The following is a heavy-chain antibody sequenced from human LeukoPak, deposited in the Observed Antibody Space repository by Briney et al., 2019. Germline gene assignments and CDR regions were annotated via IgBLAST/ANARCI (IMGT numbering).Heavy chain of an antibody. Sequence: GGSLRLSCAASGFTFSSYWMSWVRQAPGKGLEWVANIKQDGSEKYYVDSVKGRFTISRDNAKNSLYLQMNSLRAEDTAVYYCARRRRGGYDFPYYYYYMDVWGKGTTVTISS. D-gene: IGHD5-12*01. V-gene: IGHV3-7*01. J-gene: IGHJ6*03. CDR3: ARRRRGGYDFPYYYYYMDV. CDR2: IKQDGSEK. CDR1: GFTFSSYW.